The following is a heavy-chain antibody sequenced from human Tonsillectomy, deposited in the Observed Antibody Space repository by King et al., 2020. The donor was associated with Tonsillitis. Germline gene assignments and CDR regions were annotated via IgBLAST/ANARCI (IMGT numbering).Heavy chain of an antibody. V-gene: IGHV3-73*02. CDR2: IRSKANSYAT. J-gene: IGHJ6*03. CDR3: TGYSSSYDNYYYYYMDV. Sequence: VQLVESGGGLVQPGGSLKLSCAVSGFTFSGSAMHWGRQASGKGLEWVGRIRSKANSYATASAASVKGRFTISRDDSKNTAYLQMNSLKTEDTAVYYCTGYSSSYDNYYYYYMDVWGKGTTVTVSS. D-gene: IGHD6-13*01. CDR1: GFTFSGSA.